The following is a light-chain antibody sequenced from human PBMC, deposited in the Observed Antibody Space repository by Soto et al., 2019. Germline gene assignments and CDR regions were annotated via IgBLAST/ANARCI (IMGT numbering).Light chain of an antibody. CDR3: CSSAGSNTFV. CDR1: SSDVGNYNL. J-gene: IGLJ1*01. V-gene: IGLV2-23*01. Sequence: QSALTQPASVSGSPGQSITISCTGTSSDVGNYNLVSWYQQHPGKAPKLMICEGSKRPSGVSNRFSGSKSGNTASLTISGLQAADEADDYCCSSAGSNTFVFGGGTKVTVL. CDR2: EGS.